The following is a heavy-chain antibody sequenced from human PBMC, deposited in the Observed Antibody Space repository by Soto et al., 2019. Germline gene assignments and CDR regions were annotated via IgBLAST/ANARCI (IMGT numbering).Heavy chain of an antibody. CDR2: INPNSGGT. J-gene: IGHJ6*02. Sequence: GASVKVSCKASGYTFTGYYMHWVRQAPGQGIEWMGWINPNSGGTNYAQKFXXRVTMTRDSSISTAYMELSRLRSXDTAXXYCARVGKDDYYYYGMEVWGQGTTVTVSS. CDR3: ARVGKDDYYYYGMEV. D-gene: IGHD7-27*01. V-gene: IGHV1-2*02. CDR1: GYTFTGYY.